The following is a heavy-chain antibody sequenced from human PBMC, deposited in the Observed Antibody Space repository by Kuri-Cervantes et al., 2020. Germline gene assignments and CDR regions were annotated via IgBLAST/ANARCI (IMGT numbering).Heavy chain of an antibody. CDR1: GFTFSSYA. CDR2: ISYDGSNK. J-gene: IGHJ4*02. CDR3: ARENIVVPNGVYFDY. D-gene: IGHD5-12*01. Sequence: GSLRLSCAASGFTFSSYAMHWVRQAPGKGLEWVAVISYDGSNKYYADSVKGRFTISRDNSKNTLYLQMNSLRAEDTAVYYCARENIVVPNGVYFDYWGQGTLVTVSS. V-gene: IGHV3-30-3*01.